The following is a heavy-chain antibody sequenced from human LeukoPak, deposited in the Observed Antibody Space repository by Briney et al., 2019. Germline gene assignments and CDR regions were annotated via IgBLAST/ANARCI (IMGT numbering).Heavy chain of an antibody. Sequence: GGSLRLSCAASGFTFSDYYMSWIRQAPGKWLEWVSYISSSDNTIYYADSVKGRFTISRDNAKNTLNLQMNSLRAEDTAVYYCARDLGQYYDTSDNWFDPWGQGTLVTVSS. D-gene: IGHD3-22*01. V-gene: IGHV3-11*04. CDR3: ARDLGQYYDTSDNWFDP. CDR2: ISSSDNTI. CDR1: GFTFSDYY. J-gene: IGHJ5*02.